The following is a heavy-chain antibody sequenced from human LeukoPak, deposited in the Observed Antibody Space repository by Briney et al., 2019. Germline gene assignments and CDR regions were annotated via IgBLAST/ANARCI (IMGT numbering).Heavy chain of an antibody. CDR3: AKGPTVTRSGWFDP. D-gene: IGHD4-17*01. V-gene: IGHV3-23*01. J-gene: IGHJ5*02. CDR1: GFTFNTYA. CDR2: ISASGHST. Sequence: GGSLRLSCAASGFTFNTYAMTWVRQAPGKGLEWVSGISASGHSTYYADSVKGRFTISRDNSKNTLYLQMNSLRAEDMALYYCAKGPTVTRSGWFDPWGQGTLVTVSS.